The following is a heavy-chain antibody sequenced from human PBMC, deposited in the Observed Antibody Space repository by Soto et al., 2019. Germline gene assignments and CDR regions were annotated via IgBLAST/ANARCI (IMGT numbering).Heavy chain of an antibody. CDR1: GFTVSSNY. J-gene: IGHJ4*02. V-gene: IGHV3-66*01. CDR3: AREYCSSTSCYLFDY. Sequence: GGSLRLSCAASGFTVSSNYMSWVRQAPGKGLEWVSVIYSGGSTYYADSVKGRFTISRDNSKNTLYLQMNSLRAEDTAVYYCAREYCSSTSCYLFDYWGQGTLVTVSS. CDR2: IYSGGST. D-gene: IGHD2-2*01.